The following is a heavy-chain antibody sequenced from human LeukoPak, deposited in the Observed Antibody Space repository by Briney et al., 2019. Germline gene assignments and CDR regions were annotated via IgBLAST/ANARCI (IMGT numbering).Heavy chain of an antibody. D-gene: IGHD6-13*01. Sequence: PGRSLRLSCAASGFTFSSYGMHWVRQAPGKGLEWVAVIWYDGSNKYYADSVKGRSTLSRDNSKNTLYLQMNSLRAEDTAVYYCARGPGYSSSWVASSYGMDVWGQGTTVTVSS. CDR2: IWYDGSNK. V-gene: IGHV3-33*01. CDR1: GFTFSSYG. CDR3: ARGPGYSSSWVASSYGMDV. J-gene: IGHJ6*02.